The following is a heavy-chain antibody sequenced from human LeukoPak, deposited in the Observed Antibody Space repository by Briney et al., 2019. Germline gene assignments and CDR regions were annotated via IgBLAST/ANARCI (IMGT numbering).Heavy chain of an antibody. CDR2: ISAYNGNT. D-gene: IGHD6-13*01. CDR1: GYTFTSYG. Sequence: GASVKVSCKASGYTFTSYGISWVRQAPGQGLEWMGWISAYNGNTNYAQKLQGRVTMTTDTSTSTAYMELRSLRSDDTAVYYCARSWGGSSWYFHFDYWGQGTLVTVSS. V-gene: IGHV1-18*04. CDR3: ARSWGGSSWYFHFDY. J-gene: IGHJ4*02.